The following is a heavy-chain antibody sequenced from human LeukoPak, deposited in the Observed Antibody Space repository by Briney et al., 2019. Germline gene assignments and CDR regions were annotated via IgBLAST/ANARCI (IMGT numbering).Heavy chain of an antibody. J-gene: IGHJ4*02. V-gene: IGHV4-34*01. Sequence: SETLSLTCAVYGGSFSGYYWSWIRQPPGKGLEWIGEINHSGSTNYNPSLKSRVTISVDTSKNQFSLKLSSVTAADTAVYYCARDSNYLYYFDYWGQGTLVTVSS. D-gene: IGHD4-11*01. CDR1: GGSFSGYY. CDR3: ARDSNYLYYFDY. CDR2: INHSGST.